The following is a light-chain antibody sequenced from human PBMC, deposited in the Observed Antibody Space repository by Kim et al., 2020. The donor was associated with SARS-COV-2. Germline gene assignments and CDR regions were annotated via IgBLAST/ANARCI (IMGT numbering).Light chain of an antibody. CDR3: QQSYSSPYT. J-gene: IGKJ2*01. CDR1: QSISNY. V-gene: IGKV1-39*01. Sequence: GDRVTITCRASQSISNYLNWYQQKPGKAPNLLMYAASSLESGVPSRFSGSASGTDFTLTISSLQPEDFATYYCQQSYSSPYTFGQGTKLEI. CDR2: AAS.